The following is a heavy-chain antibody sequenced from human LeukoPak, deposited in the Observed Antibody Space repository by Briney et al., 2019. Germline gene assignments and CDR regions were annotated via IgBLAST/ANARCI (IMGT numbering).Heavy chain of an antibody. J-gene: IGHJ4*02. CDR1: GDSISSNDYH. Sequence: SETLSLTCSVSGDSISSNDYHWGWIRPSPGKGLEWIGTIDYIGNTYYNPSLNSRVTISADKSKNQFSLKLSSVTAADTAVYYCARDPGDSSGYYNFDYWGQGTLVTVSS. CDR2: IDYIGNT. CDR3: ARDPGDSSGYYNFDY. V-gene: IGHV4-39*07. D-gene: IGHD3-22*01.